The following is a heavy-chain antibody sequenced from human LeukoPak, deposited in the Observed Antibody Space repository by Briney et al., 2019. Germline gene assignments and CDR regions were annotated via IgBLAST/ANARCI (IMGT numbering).Heavy chain of an antibody. D-gene: IGHD4-11*01. CDR3: AKADYSTTYFDY. CDR1: GFTFSSYA. J-gene: IGHJ4*02. CDR2: ISGSGGST. V-gene: IGHV3-23*01. Sequence: GGSLRLSCAASGFTFSSYAMSWVRQAPGKGLEGVSAISGSGGSTYYADSVKGRFTVSRDNSKNSLYLQMTSLTAEDTAVYYCAKADYSTTYFDYWGQGTLVTVSS.